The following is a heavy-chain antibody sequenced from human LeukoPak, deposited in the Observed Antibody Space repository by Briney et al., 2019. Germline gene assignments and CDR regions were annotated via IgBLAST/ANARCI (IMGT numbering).Heavy chain of an antibody. J-gene: IGHJ6*02. V-gene: IGHV1-46*01. CDR2: INPSGGST. CDR3: ARVRGNYYGMDV. Sequence: ASVRVSCKASGYTITSYYMYWVRQAPGQGLEWMGVINPSGGSTDYARKFQGRVTMTRDTSTSTVYMELSSLRSEDTAVYYCARVRGNYYGMDVWGQGTTVTVSS. D-gene: IGHD3-10*01. CDR1: GYTITSYY.